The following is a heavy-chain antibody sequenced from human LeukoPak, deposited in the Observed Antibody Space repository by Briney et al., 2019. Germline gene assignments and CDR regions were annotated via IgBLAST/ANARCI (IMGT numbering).Heavy chain of an antibody. Sequence: SGPALVKPTQTLTLTCTFSGFSLGTSGMCVSWIRQPPGKALEWLARIDWDDDKYYRTSLQTRLTISKDTSKNQVVLTMTNMDPVDTATYYCARAFPTVTTFDYWGQGTLVTVSS. J-gene: IGHJ4*02. CDR2: IDWDDDK. CDR3: ARAFPTVTTFDY. D-gene: IGHD4-17*01. CDR1: GFSLGTSGMC. V-gene: IGHV2-70*11.